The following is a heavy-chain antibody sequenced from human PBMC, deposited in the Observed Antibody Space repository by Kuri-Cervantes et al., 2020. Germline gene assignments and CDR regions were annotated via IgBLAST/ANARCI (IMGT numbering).Heavy chain of an antibody. J-gene: IGHJ4*02. V-gene: IGHV1/OR15-3*01. CDR2: INAGNGNT. Sequence: ASVKVSCKASGYTFTYRYLHWVRQAPGQALEWMGWINAGNGNTKYSQKFQGRVTMTRDTSTSTVYMELSSLRSEDTAVYYCARGKVVISPFDNWGQGTLVTVSS. CDR3: ARGKVVISPFDN. D-gene: IGHD3-22*01. CDR1: GYTFTYRY.